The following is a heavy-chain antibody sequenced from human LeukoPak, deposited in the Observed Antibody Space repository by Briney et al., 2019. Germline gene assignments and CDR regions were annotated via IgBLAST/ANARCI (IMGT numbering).Heavy chain of an antibody. CDR1: GFTFDDYG. CDR2: SNWNGGST. J-gene: IGHJ4*02. V-gene: IGHV3-20*04. CDR3: ARDRRMRPGYNDYGGNSGFDY. Sequence: SGGSLRLSCAASGFTFDDYGMSWVRQAPGKGLEWVSGSNWNGGSTGYADSVKGRFTISRDNAKNSLYLQMNSLRAEDTALYYCARDRRMRPGYNDYGGNSGFDYWGQGTQVTVSS. D-gene: IGHD4-23*01.